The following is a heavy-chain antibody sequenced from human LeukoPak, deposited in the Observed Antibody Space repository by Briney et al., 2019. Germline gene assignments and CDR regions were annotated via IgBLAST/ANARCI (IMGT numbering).Heavy chain of an antibody. CDR3: ARAGGYCSGGSCYGWFDP. Sequence: ASVKLSCKASGYTFTGYYMHWVRQAPGQGLEWMGWINPNSGGTNYAQKFQGRVTITRDTSISTAYMELSRLRSDDTAVYYCARAGGYCSGGSCYGWFDPWAREPWSPSPQ. V-gene: IGHV1-2*02. D-gene: IGHD2-15*01. CDR2: INPNSGGT. CDR1: GYTFTGYY. J-gene: IGHJ5*02.